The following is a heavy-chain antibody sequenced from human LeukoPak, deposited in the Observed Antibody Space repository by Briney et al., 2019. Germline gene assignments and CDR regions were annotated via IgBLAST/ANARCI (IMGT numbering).Heavy chain of an antibody. Sequence: PGGSLRLSCAASGFTFSSYAMSWVRQAPGKGLEWVSAISGSGGSTYYADSVKGRFTISRDNSKNTLYLQMNSLRAEDTAVYYCARVTDVGDYDSSGYYPRGYWFDPWGQGTLVTVSS. J-gene: IGHJ5*02. CDR1: GFTFSSYA. V-gene: IGHV3-23*01. D-gene: IGHD3-22*01. CDR2: ISGSGGST. CDR3: ARVTDVGDYDSSGYYPRGYWFDP.